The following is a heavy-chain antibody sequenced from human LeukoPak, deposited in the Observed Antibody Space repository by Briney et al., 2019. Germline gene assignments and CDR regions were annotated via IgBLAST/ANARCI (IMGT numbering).Heavy chain of an antibody. CDR2: INPNSGGT. J-gene: IGHJ4*02. CDR1: GYTFTGYY. D-gene: IGHD3-22*01. V-gene: IGHV1-2*02. Sequence: ASVKVSCEASGYTFTGYYMHWVRQAPGQGVEWMGWINPNSGGTNYAQKFQGRVTMTRDTSISTAYMELSRLRSDDTAVYYCAGDYYDSSGGLGYWGQGTLVTVSS. CDR3: AGDYYDSSGGLGY.